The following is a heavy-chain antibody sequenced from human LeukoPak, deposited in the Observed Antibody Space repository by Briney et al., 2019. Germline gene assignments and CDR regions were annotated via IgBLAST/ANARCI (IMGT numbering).Heavy chain of an antibody. V-gene: IGHV4-34*08. CDR2: INHSGST. Sequence: GSLRLSCAASGFTFSDYYMSWIRQPPGKGLEWIGEINHSGSTNYNPSLKSRVTISVDTSKNQFSLKLSSVTAADTAVYYCALRQDWRDPFDYWGQGTLVTVSS. D-gene: IGHD2-21*01. J-gene: IGHJ4*02. CDR1: GFTFSDYY. CDR3: ALRQDWRDPFDY.